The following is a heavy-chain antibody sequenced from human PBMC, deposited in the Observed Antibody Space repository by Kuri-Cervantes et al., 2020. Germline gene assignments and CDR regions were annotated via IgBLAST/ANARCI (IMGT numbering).Heavy chain of an antibody. CDR2: ISGSGGST. CDR1: GFTFSSYA. CDR3: ARDRGVGDYVDY. Sequence: GESLRLSCAASGFTFSSYAMSWVRQAPGKGLEWVSAISGSGGSTYYADSVKGRFTISRDNSKNTLYLQMNSLRAEDTAVYYCARDRGVGDYVDYWGQGTLVTVSS. D-gene: IGHD3-10*01. J-gene: IGHJ4*02. V-gene: IGHV3-23*01.